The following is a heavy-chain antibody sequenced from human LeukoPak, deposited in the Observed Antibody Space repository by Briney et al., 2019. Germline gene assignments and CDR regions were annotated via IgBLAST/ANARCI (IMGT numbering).Heavy chain of an antibody. CDR3: AKERDTAMVTIDY. D-gene: IGHD5-18*01. CDR2: IRYDGSNK. V-gene: IGHV3-30*02. Sequence: RGSLRLSCAASGFTFSSYGMHWVRQAPGKGLEWVAFIRYDGSNKYYADSVKGRFTISRDNSKNTLYPQMNSLRAEDTAVYYCAKERDTAMVTIDYWGQGTLVTVSS. CDR1: GFTFSSYG. J-gene: IGHJ4*02.